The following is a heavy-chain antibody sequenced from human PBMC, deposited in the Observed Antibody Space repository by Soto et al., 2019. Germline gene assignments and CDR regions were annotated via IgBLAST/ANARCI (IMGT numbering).Heavy chain of an antibody. CDR1: GGTFSSYA. Sequence: QVQLVQSGAEVKKPGSSVKVPCKASGGTFSSYAISWVRQAPGQGLEWMGGIIPIFGTANYAQKFQGRVTITADESTSTAYMELSSLRSEDTAVYYCARVEHYCSSTSCYTNPFDYWGQGTLVTVSS. J-gene: IGHJ4*02. CDR3: ARVEHYCSSTSCYTNPFDY. CDR2: IIPIFGTA. V-gene: IGHV1-69*01. D-gene: IGHD2-2*02.